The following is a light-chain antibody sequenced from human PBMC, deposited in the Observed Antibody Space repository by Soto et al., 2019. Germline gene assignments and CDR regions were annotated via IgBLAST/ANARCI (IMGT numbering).Light chain of an antibody. CDR3: QQYNNWST. Sequence: DIVMTQSPATLSVSPGERATLSCRASQSLTSNLAWYQQKPGQAPRLLIYGASTRATGIPARFSGSGSGTEFTLTISSLQSEDFAVYYCQQYNNWSTFGQGTKVDIK. J-gene: IGKJ1*01. V-gene: IGKV3-15*01. CDR2: GAS. CDR1: QSLTSN.